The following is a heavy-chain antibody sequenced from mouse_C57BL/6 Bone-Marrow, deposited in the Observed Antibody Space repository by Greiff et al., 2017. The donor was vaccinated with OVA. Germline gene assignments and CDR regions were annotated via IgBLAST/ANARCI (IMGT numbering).Heavy chain of an antibody. Sequence: EVQLQESGPELVKPGASVKISCKASGYTFTDYYMNWVQQSHGKSLEWIGVINPNYGSTSYNQQFKGKATLTVAQSSSTVYMQLNSLTSEDVAVYYCASGRRGRFAYWGQGTLVTVS. CDR2: INPNYGST. CDR1: GYTFTDYY. V-gene: IGHV1-39*01. J-gene: IGHJ3*01. CDR3: ASGRRGRFAY. D-gene: IGHD2-12*01.